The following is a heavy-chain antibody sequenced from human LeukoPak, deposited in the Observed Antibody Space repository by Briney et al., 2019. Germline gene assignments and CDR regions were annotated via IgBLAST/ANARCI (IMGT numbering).Heavy chain of an antibody. D-gene: IGHD6-13*01. CDR3: ARESAPVIAAAGTGWFDP. J-gene: IGHJ5*02. V-gene: IGHV3-30*04. Sequence: GGSLRLSCAASGFTFSSYAMHWVRQAPGKGLEWVAVISYDGNNKYYADSVKGRFTISRDNSKNTLYLQMNSLRAEDTAVYYCARESAPVIAAAGTGWFDPWGQGTLVTVSS. CDR1: GFTFSSYA. CDR2: ISYDGNNK.